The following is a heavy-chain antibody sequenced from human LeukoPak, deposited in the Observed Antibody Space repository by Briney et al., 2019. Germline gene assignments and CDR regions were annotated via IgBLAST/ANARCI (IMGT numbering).Heavy chain of an antibody. CDR2: IRYDGSNK. CDR3: ARAYYYDNRAIDY. Sequence: GGSLRLSCAASGFTFSTYGMHWVRQAPGKGLEWVAFIRYDGSNKYYADSVKGRFTISRDNAKSSLYLQMNSLRAEDTAVYYCARAYYYDNRAIDYWGQGTLVTVSS. D-gene: IGHD3-22*01. J-gene: IGHJ4*02. V-gene: IGHV3-30*02. CDR1: GFTFSTYG.